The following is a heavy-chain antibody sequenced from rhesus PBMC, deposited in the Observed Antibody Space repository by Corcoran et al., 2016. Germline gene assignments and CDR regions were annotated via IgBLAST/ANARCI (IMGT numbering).Heavy chain of an antibody. D-gene: IGHD1-1*01. CDR3: ARHAPQELEP. CDR1: GGSISSNY. CDR2: IYGSGSSP. J-gene: IGHJ4*01. V-gene: IGHV4S11*01. Sequence: QVKLQESGPGLVKPLETLSLTCAVSGGSISSNYWSGIRQAPGKGLEWIGYIYGSGSSPNFNPSLKSRVPLSVATSKNQLSLKLSSVPAADTAVYYCARHAPQELEPWGQRVLVTVSS.